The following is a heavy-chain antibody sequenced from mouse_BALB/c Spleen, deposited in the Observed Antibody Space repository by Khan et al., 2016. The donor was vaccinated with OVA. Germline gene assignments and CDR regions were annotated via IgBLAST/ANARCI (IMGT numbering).Heavy chain of an antibody. V-gene: IGHV1-4*01. D-gene: IGHD2-14*01. CDR1: GYTFTSYT. CDR3: VRDGAYHRYDGWFAY. CDR2: INPSNGYT. Sequence: QVQLQQSGAELARPGASVKMSCKASGYTFTSYTIHWIKLRPGQGLEWIGYINPSNGYTNYNQKFRDKATLTADKSSTTAYMQLSSLTSDDSAVYNCVRDGAYHRYDGWFAYLVQGTLVTVSA. J-gene: IGHJ3*01.